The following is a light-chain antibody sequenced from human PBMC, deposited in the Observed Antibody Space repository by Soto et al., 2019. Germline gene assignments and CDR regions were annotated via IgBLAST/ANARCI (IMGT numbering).Light chain of an antibody. CDR2: QDT. CDR3: QAWYSSSGVV. V-gene: IGLV3-1*01. Sequence: SSELTQPPSVSVSPGQKASIPCSGVQLGERIACWYQQKPGQSPEMVIYQDTRRPSGIPERFSGSNSGNAATLTISGTQAMDEADYYCQAWYSSSGVVFGGGTQLIVL. J-gene: IGLJ2*01. CDR1: QLGERI.